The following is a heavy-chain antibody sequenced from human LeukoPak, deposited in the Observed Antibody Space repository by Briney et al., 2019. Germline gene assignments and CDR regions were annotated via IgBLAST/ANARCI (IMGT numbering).Heavy chain of an antibody. CDR1: GGSISSYY. Sequence: SETLSLTCTFSGGSISSYYWSWIRQPAGKGLEWIGRIYASGSTNYNPSLKSRVTMSVDTSKNQFSLKLSSVTAADTAVYYCARDYRVDNWNYFEGFDYWSQGTLVTVSS. J-gene: IGHJ4*02. V-gene: IGHV4-4*07. CDR3: ARDYRVDNWNYFEGFDY. CDR2: IYASGST. D-gene: IGHD1-7*01.